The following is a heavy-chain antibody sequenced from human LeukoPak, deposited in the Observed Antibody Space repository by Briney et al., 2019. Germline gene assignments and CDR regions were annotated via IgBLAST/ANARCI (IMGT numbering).Heavy chain of an antibody. V-gene: IGHV1-69*04. CDR2: IIPILGIA. D-gene: IGHD3-22*01. J-gene: IGHJ5*02. CDR3: ARGEGTYYDSSGSIDP. CDR1: GGTFSSYA. Sequence: ASVKVSCKASGGTFSSYAISWVRQAPGQGLEWMGRIIPILGIANYAQKFQGRVTITADKSTSTAYMELSSLRSEDTAVYYCARGEGTYYDSSGSIDPWGQGTLVTVSS.